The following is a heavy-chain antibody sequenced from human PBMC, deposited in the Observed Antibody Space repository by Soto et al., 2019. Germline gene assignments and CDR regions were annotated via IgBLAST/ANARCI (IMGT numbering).Heavy chain of an antibody. D-gene: IGHD3-22*01. CDR2: ISSSGGST. CDR3: AKMGSNYYDDY. CDR1: GFTFSSYA. J-gene: IGHJ4*02. V-gene: IGHV3-23*01. Sequence: TASGFTFSSYAMSWVRQAPGKGLEWVSAISSSGGSTYYADSVKGRFTISRDNSKNTLYLQMNSLRAEDTAVYYCAKMGSNYYDDYWGQGTLVTVSS.